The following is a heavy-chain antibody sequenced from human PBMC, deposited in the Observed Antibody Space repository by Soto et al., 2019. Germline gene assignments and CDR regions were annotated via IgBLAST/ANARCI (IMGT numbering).Heavy chain of an antibody. V-gene: IGHV1-69*05. J-gene: IGHJ5*02. CDR3: ARDYGSTLYDP. CDR1: GGTFSSYA. D-gene: IGHD3-16*01. CDR2: IIPIFGTT. Sequence: SVKVSCKASGGTFSSYAISWVRQAPGQGLEWMGGIIPIFGTTNYAQKFQGRVTMTTDTSTSTAYMELRSLRSEDTAVYYCARDYGSTLYDPWGQGTLVTVSS.